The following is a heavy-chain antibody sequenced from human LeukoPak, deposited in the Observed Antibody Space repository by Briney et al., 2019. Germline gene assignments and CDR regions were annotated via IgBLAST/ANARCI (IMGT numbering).Heavy chain of an antibody. CDR2: IYPGDSDT. CDR3: ARLRYCSGGSCYSHYYYYGMDV. V-gene: IGHV5-51*01. D-gene: IGHD2-15*01. CDR1: GYSFTSYW. Sequence: GESLKISCKGSGYSFTSYWIGWVRQMPGKGLEWMGIIYPGDSDTRYSPSFQGQVTISADKSISTAYQQWSSLKASDTAMYYCARLRYCSGGSCYSHYYYYGMDVWGQGTTVTVSS. J-gene: IGHJ6*02.